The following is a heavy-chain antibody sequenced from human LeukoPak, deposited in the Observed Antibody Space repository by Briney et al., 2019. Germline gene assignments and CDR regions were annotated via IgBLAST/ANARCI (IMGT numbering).Heavy chain of an antibody. Sequence: ASVKVSCKASGYTFTSYGISWVRQAPGQGLEWMGWINPNSGGTNYAQKFQGRVTMTRDTSISTAYMELSRLRSDDTAVYYCARAYLFGEDAFDIWGQGTMVTVSS. V-gene: IGHV1-2*02. CDR1: GYTFTSYG. D-gene: IGHD3-3*01. CDR2: INPNSGGT. J-gene: IGHJ3*02. CDR3: ARAYLFGEDAFDI.